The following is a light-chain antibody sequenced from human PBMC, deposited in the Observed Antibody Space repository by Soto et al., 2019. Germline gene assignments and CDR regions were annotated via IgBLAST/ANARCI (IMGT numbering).Light chain of an antibody. CDR1: SNDVGVYNY. CDR3: SSYTSSSTRV. J-gene: IGLJ1*01. Sequence: QSVLTQPASVSGSPGQSITISCTGTSNDVGVYNYVSWYQQHPGKAPKLMIYDVSNRPSGVSNRFSGSKSGNTASLTISGLQAEDEAEYYCSSYTSSSTRVFGTGTKVTVL. V-gene: IGLV2-14*01. CDR2: DVS.